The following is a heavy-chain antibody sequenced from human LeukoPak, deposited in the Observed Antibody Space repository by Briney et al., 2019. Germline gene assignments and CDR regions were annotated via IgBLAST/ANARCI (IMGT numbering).Heavy chain of an antibody. J-gene: IGHJ3*02. V-gene: IGHV1-58*02. CDR2: IVVGSGNT. Sequence: TSVKVSCKASGFTFTSSAMQWVRQARGQRLEWIGWIVVGSGNTNYAQKFQERVTITRDMSTSTAYMELSSLRSEDTAVYYCARDLKYSSGWSYAFDIWGQGTMVTVSS. CDR3: ARDLKYSSGWSYAFDI. D-gene: IGHD6-19*01. CDR1: GFTFTSSA.